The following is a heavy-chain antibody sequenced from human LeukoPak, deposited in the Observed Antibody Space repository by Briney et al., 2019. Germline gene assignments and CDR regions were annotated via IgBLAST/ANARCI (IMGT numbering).Heavy chain of an antibody. V-gene: IGHV3-33*08. J-gene: IGHJ4*02. CDR1: GLTFSTYS. CDR3: ARDGGGSWDY. CDR2: IWYDGSNK. Sequence: PGGSLRLSCAASGLTFSTYSMHWVRQAPGKGLEWVAVIWYDGSNKYYADSVKGRFTISRDNSKNTLYLQMNSLRAEDTAVYYCARDGGGSWDYWGQGTLVTVSS. D-gene: IGHD1-26*01.